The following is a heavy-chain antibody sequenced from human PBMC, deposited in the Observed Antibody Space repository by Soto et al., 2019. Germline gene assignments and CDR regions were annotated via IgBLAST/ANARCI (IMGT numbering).Heavy chain of an antibody. CDR1: GGSFSGYY. CDR2: INHSGST. J-gene: IGHJ4*02. V-gene: IGHV4-34*01. D-gene: IGHD4-17*01. Sequence: QVQLQQWGAGLLKPSETLSLTCAVYGGSFSGYYWSWIRQPPGKGLEWIGEINHSGSTNYNPSLKSRVTISVDTSKNQFSLKLSSVTAADTAVYYCAGPTVTTVNFDYWGQGTLVTVSS. CDR3: AGPTVTTVNFDY.